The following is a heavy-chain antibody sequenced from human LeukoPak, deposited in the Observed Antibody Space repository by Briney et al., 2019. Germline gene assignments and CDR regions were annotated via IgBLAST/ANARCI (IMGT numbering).Heavy chain of an antibody. V-gene: IGHV3-9*01. CDR2: ISWNSDSI. D-gene: IGHD2-2*01. J-gene: IGHJ4*02. CDR3: AKDVGSTSLHFDY. Sequence: GRSLRLSCAASGFTFDDYAMPWVRQAPGKGLEWVSGISWNSDSIGYADSVKGRFTISRDNAKNSLYLQMNSLRAEDTALYYCAKDVGSTSLHFDYWGQGTLVTVSS. CDR1: GFTFDDYA.